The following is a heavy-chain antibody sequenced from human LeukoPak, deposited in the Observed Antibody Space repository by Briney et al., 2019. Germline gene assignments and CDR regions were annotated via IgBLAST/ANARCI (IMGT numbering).Heavy chain of an antibody. J-gene: IGHJ4*02. D-gene: IGHD3-3*01. CDR1: GYTFSSYA. V-gene: IGHV1-24*01. CDR3: ATAIPQDYDFWSGYWDY. CDR2: FDPEDGET. Sequence: ASVKVSCKASGYTFSSYAITWVRQAPGKGLEWMGGFDPEDGETIYAQKFQGRVTMTEDTSTDTAYMELSSLRSEDTAVYYCATAIPQDYDFWSGYWDYWGQGTLVTVSS.